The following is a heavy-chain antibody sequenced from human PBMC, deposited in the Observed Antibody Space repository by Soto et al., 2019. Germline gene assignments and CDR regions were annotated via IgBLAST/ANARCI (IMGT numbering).Heavy chain of an antibody. V-gene: IGHV4-4*07. J-gene: IGHJ6*02. Sequence: SETLSLTCTVSGGSISSYYWSWIRQPAGKGLEWIGRIYTSGSTNYNPSLKSRVTMSVDTSKNQFSLKLSSVTAADTAVYYCARAPYYYDSSGYWPDYYYYGMDVWGQGTTV. CDR3: ARAPYYYDSSGYWPDYYYYGMDV. CDR1: GGSISSYY. D-gene: IGHD3-22*01. CDR2: IYTSGST.